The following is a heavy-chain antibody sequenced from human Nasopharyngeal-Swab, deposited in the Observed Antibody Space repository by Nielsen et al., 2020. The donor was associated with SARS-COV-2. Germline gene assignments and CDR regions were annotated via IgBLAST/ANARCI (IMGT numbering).Heavy chain of an antibody. D-gene: IGHD3-22*01. Sequence: ASVKVSCKASGYTFTSYGISWVRQAPGQGLEWMGWISAYNGNTNYAQKLQGRVTMTTDTSTSTAYMELRSLRSDDTAVYYCARGSRSGYTNWYFDLWGRGTLVTVSS. J-gene: IGHJ2*01. CDR3: ARGSRSGYTNWYFDL. CDR1: GYTFTSYG. CDR2: ISAYNGNT. V-gene: IGHV1-18*01.